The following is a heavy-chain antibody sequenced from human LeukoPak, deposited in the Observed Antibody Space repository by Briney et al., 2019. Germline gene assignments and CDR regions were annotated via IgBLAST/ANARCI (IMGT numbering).Heavy chain of an antibody. Sequence: SETLSLTCTVSGGSISSSSYYWGWIRQPPGKGLEWIGRIYYSGSTYYNPSLKSRVTISVDTSKNQFSLKLSSVTAADTAVYYCASGIAAAGRVQRYFDYWGQGTLVTVSS. V-gene: IGHV4-39*07. CDR2: IYYSGST. CDR3: ASGIAAAGRVQRYFDY. D-gene: IGHD6-13*01. CDR1: GGSISSSSYY. J-gene: IGHJ4*02.